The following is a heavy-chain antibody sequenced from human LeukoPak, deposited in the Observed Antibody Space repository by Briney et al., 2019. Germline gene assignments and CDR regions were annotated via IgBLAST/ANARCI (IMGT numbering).Heavy chain of an antibody. D-gene: IGHD3-16*02. CDR1: GFTFSSYW. Sequence: PGGSLRLSCAASGFTFSSYWMSWVRQAPGKGLEWVANIKQDGSEKYYVDSVKGRFTISRDNAKNSLYLQMNSLRAEDTAVYYCARERGDYLRLGELSSNLWPEDYWGQGTLVTVSS. CDR2: IKQDGSEK. CDR3: ARERGDYLRLGELSSNLWPEDY. J-gene: IGHJ4*02. V-gene: IGHV3-7*01.